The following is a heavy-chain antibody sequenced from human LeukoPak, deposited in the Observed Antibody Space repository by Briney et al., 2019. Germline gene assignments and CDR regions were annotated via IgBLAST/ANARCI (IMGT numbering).Heavy chain of an antibody. CDR2: INPNSGGT. D-gene: IGHD3-16*01. CDR3: ARDKEGSYANYFDY. J-gene: IGHJ4*02. CDR1: GYTFTGYY. V-gene: IGHV1-2*02. Sequence: ASVKVSCKASGYTFTGYYMHWVRQAPGQGLEWMGWINPNSGGTNYAQKFQGRVTMTRDTSISKAYMELSRLRSDDTAVYYCARDKEGSYANYFDYWGQGTLVTVSS.